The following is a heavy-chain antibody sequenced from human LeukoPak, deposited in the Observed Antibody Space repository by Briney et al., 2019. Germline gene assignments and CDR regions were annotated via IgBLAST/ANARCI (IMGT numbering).Heavy chain of an antibody. CDR2: IYSGGST. Sequence: GGSLRLSCAASGFTVSSNYMSWVRQAPGKGLEWVSVIYSGGSTYYADSVKGRFTISRDNSKNTLYLQMNSLRAEDTAVYYCVRLRRNSDTSGFYYYYDFWGQGTLVTVSS. V-gene: IGHV3-53*01. J-gene: IGHJ4*02. D-gene: IGHD3-22*01. CDR1: GFTVSSNY. CDR3: VRLRRNSDTSGFYYYYDF.